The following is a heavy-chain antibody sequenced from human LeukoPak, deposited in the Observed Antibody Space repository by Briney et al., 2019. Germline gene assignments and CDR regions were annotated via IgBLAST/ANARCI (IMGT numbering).Heavy chain of an antibody. CDR3: ARATSASGSFSYYFDS. Sequence: SETLSLTRTVSGGSIRSYYWNWIRQPPGKGLEWIGYIYHSGSTIYNPSLKSRVTISVDTSKNQISLKLRSVTAADTAVYYCARATSASGSFSYYFDSWGQGSLVTVSS. D-gene: IGHD3-10*01. CDR2: IYHSGST. CDR1: GGSIRSYY. J-gene: IGHJ4*02. V-gene: IGHV4-59*01.